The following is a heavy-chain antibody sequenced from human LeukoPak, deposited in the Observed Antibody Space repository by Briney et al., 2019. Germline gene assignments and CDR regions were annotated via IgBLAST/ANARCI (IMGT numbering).Heavy chain of an antibody. CDR2: INSDGSST. V-gene: IGHV3-74*01. CDR1: GFTFSSHW. CDR3: ARGYYYYYMDV. J-gene: IGHJ6*03. Sequence: GGSLRLSCAASGFTFSSHWMHWVRQAPGKGLVWVSRINSDGSSTSYADSVKGRFTISRDNAKNTLYLQMNSLRAEDTAVYYCARGYYYYYMDVWGKGTTVTVSS.